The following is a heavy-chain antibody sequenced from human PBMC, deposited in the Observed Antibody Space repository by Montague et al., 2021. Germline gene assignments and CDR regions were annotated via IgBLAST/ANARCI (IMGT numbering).Heavy chain of an antibody. V-gene: IGHV4-59*02. D-gene: IGHD7-27*01. CDR3: GRDYWGSIDY. CDR2: MRSSGSP. J-gene: IGHJ4*01. CDR1: GGSVNGYD. Sequence: SDTLSLTRSVSGGSVNGYDWSWIRQHPGKGLEWIGYMRSSGSPNYNPSFKSRLAISIDRSRNQFSLELSFVTAADTAIYFCGRDYWGSIDYWGHGILVTVSS.